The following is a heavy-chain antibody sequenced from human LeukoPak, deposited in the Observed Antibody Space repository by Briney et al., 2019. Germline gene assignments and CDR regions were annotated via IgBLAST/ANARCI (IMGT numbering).Heavy chain of an antibody. J-gene: IGHJ4*02. D-gene: IGHD5-18*01. CDR2: ISYDGSNK. Sequence: PGGSLRLSCAASGFTFSSYGMHWVRQAPGKGLEWVAVISYDGSNKYYADSVKGRFTISRDNSKNTLYLQMNSLRAEDTAVYYCAKESTAMAVILRYYFDYWGQGTLVTVSS. CDR1: GFTFSSYG. CDR3: AKESTAMAVILRYYFDY. V-gene: IGHV3-30*18.